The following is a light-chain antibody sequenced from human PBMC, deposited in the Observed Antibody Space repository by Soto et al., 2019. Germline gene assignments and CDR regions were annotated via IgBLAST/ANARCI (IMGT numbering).Light chain of an antibody. CDR3: QQRIYGSP. CDR1: QSVSSY. CDR2: DAS. J-gene: IGKJ2*01. Sequence: ELVLTQSPATLSLSPGERATLSCRASQSVSSYLAWYQQKPGQAPRLLIYDASNRATCIPARFSGSGSGPDVTLTISSQEAEDLAVYYCQQRIYGSPFGQATKLESK. V-gene: IGKV3-11*01.